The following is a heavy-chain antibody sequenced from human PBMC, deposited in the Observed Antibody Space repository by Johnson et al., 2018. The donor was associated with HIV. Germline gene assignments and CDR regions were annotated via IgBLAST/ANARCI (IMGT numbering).Heavy chain of an antibody. Sequence: VQLVESGGGVVQPGRSLRLSCAASGFTFSSYAMSWVRQAPGKGLEWVSAISGSGGSTYYADSVKGRFTISRDNAKNSLYLQLNSLRAEDTAVYYCARVEPIRRAIDAFDIWGQGTMVTVSS. V-gene: IGHV3-23*04. J-gene: IGHJ3*02. CDR1: GFTFSSYA. CDR3: ARVEPIRRAIDAFDI. CDR2: ISGSGGST.